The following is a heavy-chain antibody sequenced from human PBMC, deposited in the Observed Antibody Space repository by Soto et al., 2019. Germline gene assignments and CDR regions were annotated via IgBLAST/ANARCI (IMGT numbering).Heavy chain of an antibody. CDR1: GYTFTSYG. Sequence: ASVKVSCKASGYTFTSYGISCVRQAPGQVLEWMGWISAYNGNTNYAQKLQGRVTMTTDTSTSTAYMELRSLRSDDTAVYYCARGPYYDFWSGYYNWFDPWGQGTLVTVSS. CDR2: ISAYNGNT. CDR3: ARGPYYDFWSGYYNWFDP. D-gene: IGHD3-3*01. V-gene: IGHV1-18*01. J-gene: IGHJ5*02.